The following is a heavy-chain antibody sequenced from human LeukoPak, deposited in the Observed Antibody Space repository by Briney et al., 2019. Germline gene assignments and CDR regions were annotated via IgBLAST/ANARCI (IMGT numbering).Heavy chain of an antibody. Sequence: PSETLSLTCAVYGGSFSGYYWSWIRQPPGKGLEWIGEINHSGSTNYNPSLKSRVTISVDTSKNQFSLKLSSVTAADTAVYYCARGLITVVRGLGYWGQGTLVTVSS. D-gene: IGHD3-10*01. J-gene: IGHJ4*02. CDR3: ARGLITVVRGLGY. CDR1: GGSFSGYY. V-gene: IGHV4-34*01. CDR2: INHSGST.